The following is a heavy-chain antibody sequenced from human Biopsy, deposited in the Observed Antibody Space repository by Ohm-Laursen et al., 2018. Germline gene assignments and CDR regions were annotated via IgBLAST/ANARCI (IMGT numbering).Heavy chain of an antibody. Sequence: TLSLTCTVSGVSINGGRYYWNWFRQHPEKGLEWIGYISSGGYRKYTPSLQSLITISMDTSRNQFSLRLIPVTSADTAVYYCARAPYVSGGFGWFDPWGQGIVVTVSS. CDR3: ARAPYVSGGFGWFDP. CDR2: ISSGGYR. D-gene: IGHD3-10*01. V-gene: IGHV4-31*01. CDR1: GVSINGGRYY. J-gene: IGHJ5*02.